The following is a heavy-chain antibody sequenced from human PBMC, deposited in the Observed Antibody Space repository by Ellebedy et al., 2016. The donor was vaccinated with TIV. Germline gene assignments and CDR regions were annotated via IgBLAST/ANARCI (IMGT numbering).Heavy chain of an antibody. D-gene: IGHD3-10*01. J-gene: IGHJ4*02. CDR2: ISAYNGNT. CDR3: AGGYYYGSGSYPFDY. V-gene: IGHV1-18*04. CDR1: GYTFTSYG. Sequence: ASVKVSCXASGYTFTSYGISWVRQAPGQGLEWMGWISAYNGNTNYAQKLQGRVTMTTDTSTSTAYMELRSLRSEDTAVYYCAGGYYYGSGSYPFDYWGQGTLVTVSS.